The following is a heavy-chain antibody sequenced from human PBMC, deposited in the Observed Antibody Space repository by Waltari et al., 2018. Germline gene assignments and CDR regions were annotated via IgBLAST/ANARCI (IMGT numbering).Heavy chain of an antibody. CDR1: GGTFSSYA. CDR3: ARDTQGSGTEDPPDAFDI. Sequence: QVQLVQSGAEVKKPGSSVKVSCKASGGTFSSYAISWVRQAPGHGLVWWGGGGVGGAIPCVGAGKYTKKLRGRATSTGDEATRTGEGGLSSRGSEDTAVYYCARDTQGSGTEDPPDAFDIWGQGTMVTVSS. V-gene: IGHV1-69*01. CDR2: AIPCVGAG. J-gene: IGHJ3*02. D-gene: IGHD3-10*01.